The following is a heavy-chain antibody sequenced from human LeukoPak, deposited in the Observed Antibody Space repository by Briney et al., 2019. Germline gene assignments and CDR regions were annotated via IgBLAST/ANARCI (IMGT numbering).Heavy chain of an antibody. Sequence: SETLSLTCTVSGGSISSPYWTWIRQPAGKGLEWIGRFYTSGIANYNPSLKSRVTMSVDTSKNHFSLKLSSVTAADTAVYYCATTTSILAFDIWGQGTMVTVSS. CDR2: FYTSGIA. J-gene: IGHJ3*02. D-gene: IGHD3-3*01. CDR1: GGSISSPY. CDR3: ATTTSILAFDI. V-gene: IGHV4-4*07.